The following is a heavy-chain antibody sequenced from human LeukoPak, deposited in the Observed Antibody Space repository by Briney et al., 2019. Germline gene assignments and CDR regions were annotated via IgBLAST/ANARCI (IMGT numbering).Heavy chain of an antibody. J-gene: IGHJ6*02. D-gene: IGHD5-12*01. CDR3: ARVGGSYSYGMDV. Sequence: SQTLSLTCAISGDSVSSNSVAWSWIRQSPSRGLEWLGRTFYRSKWYNDYAESVKSRISINPDTSKNQFSLQLTSVTPEDTAVYYCARVGGSYSYGMDVWGQGTTVTVSS. CDR1: GDSVSSNSVA. CDR2: TFYRSKWYN. V-gene: IGHV6-1*01.